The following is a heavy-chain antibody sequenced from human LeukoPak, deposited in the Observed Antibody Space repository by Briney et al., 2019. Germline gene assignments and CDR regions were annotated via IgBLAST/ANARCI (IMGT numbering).Heavy chain of an antibody. CDR3: ARRGFDSNPFDY. CDR2: IYHSGST. V-gene: IGHV4-38-2*01. D-gene: IGHD3-22*01. CDR1: GYSISSGYY. Sequence: PSETLSLTCAVSGYSISSGYYWGWIRQPPGKGLGWIGSIYHSGSTYYNPSLKSRVTISVDTSKNQFSLKLSSVTAADTAVYYFARRGFDSNPFDYWGQGTLVTVSS. J-gene: IGHJ4*02.